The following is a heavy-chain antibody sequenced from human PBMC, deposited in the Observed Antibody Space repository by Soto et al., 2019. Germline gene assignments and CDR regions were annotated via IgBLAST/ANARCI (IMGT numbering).Heavy chain of an antibody. Sequence: QVQLVESGGGVVQPGRSLRLSCAVSGFTFSDYGFHWVRQAPGKGLEWVALTSYDGSNKKYADSVKGRFTISRDNSKNMVYLERNTLTVDDSSVYYGERGGDSVNSGYYIDYRGQGILVTVSS. J-gene: IGHJ4*02. CDR3: ERGGDSVNSGYYIDY. CDR2: TSYDGSNK. V-gene: IGHV3-33*01. CDR1: GFTFSDYG. D-gene: IGHD3-16*01.